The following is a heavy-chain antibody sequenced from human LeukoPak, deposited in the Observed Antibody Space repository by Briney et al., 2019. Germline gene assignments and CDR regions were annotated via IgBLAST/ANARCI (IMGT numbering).Heavy chain of an antibody. D-gene: IGHD4-17*01. CDR3: ARRVTTGTSDAFDI. CDR2: TYPGDSDT. J-gene: IGHJ3*02. Sequence: GESLKISCKGPGYSFTSYWIGWVRQMPGKGLERVGITYPGDSDTRYSPSFQGQVTISADKSISTAYLQWSSLKASDTAMYYCARRVTTGTSDAFDIWGQGTMVTVSS. V-gene: IGHV5-51*01. CDR1: GYSFTSYW.